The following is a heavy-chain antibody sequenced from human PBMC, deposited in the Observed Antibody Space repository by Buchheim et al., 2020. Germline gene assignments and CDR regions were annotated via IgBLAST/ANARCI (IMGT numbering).Heavy chain of an antibody. Sequence: QVQLVESGGGVVQPGRSLRLSCAASGFTFSSYAMHWVRQAPGKGLEWVAVISYDGSNKYYADSVKGRFTISRDNSKNTLYLQMNSLRAEDTAVYYCARDLDADGDYLDYWGQGTL. V-gene: IGHV3-30-3*01. CDR3: ARDLDADGDYLDY. J-gene: IGHJ4*02. CDR1: GFTFSSYA. CDR2: ISYDGSNK. D-gene: IGHD3/OR15-3a*01.